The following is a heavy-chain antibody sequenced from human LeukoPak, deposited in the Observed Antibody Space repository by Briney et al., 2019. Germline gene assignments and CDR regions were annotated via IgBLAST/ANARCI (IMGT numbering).Heavy chain of an antibody. CDR3: ARNFGGGDRSGPFY. Sequence: GGAVRLSCAGCGFTFSTYGMQWVRQAPGKGLEWVAVISYDGSNKYYADSVKGRFTISRDNSKNTLYLQMNSLRAEDTAFCYCARNFGGGDRSGPFYWGQGTLVTVSS. J-gene: IGHJ4*02. CDR2: ISYDGSNK. V-gene: IGHV3-30*03. D-gene: IGHD3-22*01. CDR1: GFTFSTYG.